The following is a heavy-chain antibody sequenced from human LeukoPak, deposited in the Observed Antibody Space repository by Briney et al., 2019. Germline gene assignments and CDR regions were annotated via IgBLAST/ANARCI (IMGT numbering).Heavy chain of an antibody. CDR3: AKGVPPGYYDYVWGSYRYPETFGY. D-gene: IGHD3-16*02. CDR1: RFTFSSHA. V-gene: IGHV3-23*01. Sequence: GGSLRFSCVASRFTFSSHAMSWVRQTPRKGLEWVSAISGTTGSTDYADSVKGRFTISRDNSKNTLYLQMNSLRAEDTAVYYCAKGVPPGYYDYVWGSYRYPETFGYWGQGTLVTVSS. J-gene: IGHJ4*02. CDR2: ISGTTGST.